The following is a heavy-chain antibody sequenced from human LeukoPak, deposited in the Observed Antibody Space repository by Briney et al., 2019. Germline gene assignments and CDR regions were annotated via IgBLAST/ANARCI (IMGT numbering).Heavy chain of an antibody. Sequence: GGSLRLSCAASGFTLSDYYMSWIRQVPGKGLEWVSYIGLTDTTIYYADSLKGRFAISRDNAKNSLYLHMHSLRAEDTAIYYCARLKLGYWYFDLWGRGTLLTASS. V-gene: IGHV3-11*01. CDR1: GFTLSDYY. CDR2: IGLTDTTI. D-gene: IGHD7-27*01. CDR3: ARLKLGYWYFDL. J-gene: IGHJ2*01.